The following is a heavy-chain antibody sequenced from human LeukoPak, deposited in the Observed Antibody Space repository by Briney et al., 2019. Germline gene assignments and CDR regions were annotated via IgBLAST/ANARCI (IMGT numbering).Heavy chain of an antibody. Sequence: SVLTFIKYLMNGVRQAPGRGLHGLSYINPTSRTIYYADSLKGQFAISRDNARNSLYLQMSSLRVEDTAVYYCAKDGWLESGRTPFYFDSWGQGTLVTVSS. CDR3: AKDGWLESGRTPFYFDS. CDR1: VLTFIKYL. V-gene: IGHV3-48*01. J-gene: IGHJ4*02. D-gene: IGHD3-10*01. CDR2: INPTSRTI.